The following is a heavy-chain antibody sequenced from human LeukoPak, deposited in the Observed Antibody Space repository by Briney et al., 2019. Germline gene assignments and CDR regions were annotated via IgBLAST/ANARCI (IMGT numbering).Heavy chain of an antibody. V-gene: IGHV4-59*01. J-gene: IGHJ6*02. CDR3: ARAGIAVAGRGYGMDV. Sequence: PSETLSLTCTVSGGSIRSNFWSWIRQPPGKGLEWIGFMHNSGSSSYNPSLKSRVTISIDTAKNQLSLKVTSVTAADTAVYYCARAGIAVAGRGYGMDVWGQGTTVTVSS. CDR1: GGSIRSNF. D-gene: IGHD6-19*01. CDR2: MHNSGSS.